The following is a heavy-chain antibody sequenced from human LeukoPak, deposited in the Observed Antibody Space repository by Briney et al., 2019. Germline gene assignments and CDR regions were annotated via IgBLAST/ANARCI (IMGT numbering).Heavy chain of an antibody. CDR3: VRDWDYGGKGDCFDF. V-gene: IGHV6-1*01. Sequence: SQTFSLTCAISGDSVSSNSAAWNWIRQSPSRGFEWLGRTYYRSKWYNEYAVSVKSRITINSDTSKNQFSLQLNSVTPEDTAVYYCVRDWDYGGKGDCFDFWGQGTLVTVSS. D-gene: IGHD4-23*01. CDR1: GDSVSSNSAA. J-gene: IGHJ4*02. CDR2: TYYRSKWYN.